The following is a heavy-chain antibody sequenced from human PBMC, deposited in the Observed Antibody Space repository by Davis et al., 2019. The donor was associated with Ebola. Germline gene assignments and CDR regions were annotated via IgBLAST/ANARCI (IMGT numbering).Heavy chain of an antibody. CDR1: GYTFTNNW. V-gene: IGHV5-51*01. J-gene: IGHJ4*02. Sequence: GESLKISCKASGYTFTNNWIAWVRQMPGKDLEWMGLLYPGDSDTKYSPSFEGQVTISADKSISTAYLQWSSLKASDTAIYYCARLPAGGHTYGNRYFFDYWGQGTLVTVSS. D-gene: IGHD5-18*01. CDR3: ARLPAGGHTYGNRYFFDY. CDR2: LYPGDSDT.